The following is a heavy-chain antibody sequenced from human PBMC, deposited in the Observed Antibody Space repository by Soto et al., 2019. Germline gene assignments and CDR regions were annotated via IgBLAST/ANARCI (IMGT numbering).Heavy chain of an antibody. CDR3: AKNWNWGSLVH. J-gene: IGHJ4*02. Sequence: PLETLSLTCTVSGGSISSYYWSWIRQPPGKGLEWIGYIYYGGSTNYNPSLKSRVTISVDTPKNQFSLKLSSVTAADTAVYYCAKNWNWGSLVHWGQGTLVTVSS. CDR1: GGSISSYY. CDR2: IYYGGST. V-gene: IGHV4-59*08. D-gene: IGHD7-27*01.